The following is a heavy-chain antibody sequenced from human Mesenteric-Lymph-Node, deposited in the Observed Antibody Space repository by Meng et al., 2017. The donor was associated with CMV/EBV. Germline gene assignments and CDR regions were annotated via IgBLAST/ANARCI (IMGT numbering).Heavy chain of an antibody. J-gene: IGHJ6*02. Sequence: GESLKISCAASGFTFSNAWMSWVRQAPGKGLEWVANIKQDGSEKYYVDSVKGRFTISRDNAKNSLYLQMNSLRAEDTAVYYCASPQGPYYYYGMDVWGQGTTVTVSS. CDR2: IKQDGSEK. CDR1: GFTFSNAW. CDR3: ASPQGPYYYYGMDV. V-gene: IGHV3-7*01.